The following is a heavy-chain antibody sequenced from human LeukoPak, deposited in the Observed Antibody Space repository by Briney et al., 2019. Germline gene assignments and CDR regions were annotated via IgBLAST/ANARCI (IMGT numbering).Heavy chain of an antibody. CDR2: ISGGGGST. D-gene: IGHD6-19*01. CDR3: ARDEQWLVQKY. J-gene: IGHJ4*02. Sequence: GGSLRLSCAASGFTFSSYAMSWVRQAPGKGLEWVSAISGGGGSTYYADSVKGRFTISRDNSKNTLYLQMNSLRAEDTAVYYCARDEQWLVQKYWGQGTLVTVSS. CDR1: GFTFSSYA. V-gene: IGHV3-23*01.